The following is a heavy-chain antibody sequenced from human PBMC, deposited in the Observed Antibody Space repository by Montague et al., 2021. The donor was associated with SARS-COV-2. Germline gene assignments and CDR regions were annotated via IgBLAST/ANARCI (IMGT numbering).Heavy chain of an antibody. CDR1: GCSISSSSYY. J-gene: IGHJ5*02. CDR3: ARQGDQLRLEYWFDP. V-gene: IGHV4-39*01. D-gene: IGHD2-2*01. CDR2: IYCSGST. Sequence: SETLSLTCTVSGCSISSSSYYWGWIRQPPGKGLEWIGCIYCSGSTYYHPSLKSRVTISVDTSKNHFSLKLSSVTAADTAVYYCARQGDQLRLEYWFDPWGQGTLVTVSS.